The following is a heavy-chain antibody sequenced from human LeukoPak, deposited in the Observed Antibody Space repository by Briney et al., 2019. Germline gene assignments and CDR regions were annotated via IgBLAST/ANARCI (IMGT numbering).Heavy chain of an antibody. CDR3: ATGVITMIVGLSAFDI. J-gene: IGHJ3*02. CDR1: GYTLTELS. CDR2: FDPEDGET. V-gene: IGHV1-24*01. Sequence: ASVKVSCKVSGYTLTELSMHWVRQAPGKGLEWMGGFDPEDGETIYAQKFQGRVTMTEDTSTDTAYMELSSLRSEDTAVYYCATGVITMIVGLSAFDIWGQGTMVTVSS. D-gene: IGHD3-22*01.